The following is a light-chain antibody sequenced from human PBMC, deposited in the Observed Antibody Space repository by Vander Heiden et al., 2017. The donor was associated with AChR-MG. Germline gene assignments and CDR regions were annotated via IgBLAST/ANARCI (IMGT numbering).Light chain of an antibody. Sequence: DIQMTQSPSSLSASVGDRVTITCRAGQTINSDLNWYQHKPGKAPKLLISEATTLQSGVPSRFSDSGSGTEFTLTISSLQPEDLATYYCQQSATTPFTFGPETKVDI. V-gene: IGKV1-39*01. CDR1: QTINSD. CDR3: QQSATTPFT. CDR2: EAT. J-gene: IGKJ3*01.